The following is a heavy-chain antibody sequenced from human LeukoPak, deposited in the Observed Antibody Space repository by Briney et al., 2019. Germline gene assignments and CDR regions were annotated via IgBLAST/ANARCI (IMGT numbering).Heavy chain of an antibody. D-gene: IGHD6-19*01. Sequence: TGGSLRLSCAASGFSFNTCAMTWVRQGPGKGLEWVSTISESSGRIIYADSVKGRFTISRDNSKSTVYLQMNSLRAEDTAVYYCTKLSSGWALFDHWGQGALVTVPS. CDR1: GFSFNTCA. CDR2: ISESSGRI. CDR3: TKLSSGWALFDH. J-gene: IGHJ4*02. V-gene: IGHV3-23*01.